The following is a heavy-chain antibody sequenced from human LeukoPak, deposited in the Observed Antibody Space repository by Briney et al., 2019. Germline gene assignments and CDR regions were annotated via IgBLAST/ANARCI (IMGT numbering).Heavy chain of an antibody. J-gene: IGHJ4*02. CDR2: IIPIFGTA. V-gene: IGHV1-69*05. CDR1: GGTFSSYA. CDR3: AREGGDGYNLRAFDY. Sequence: SVKVSCKASGGTFSSYAISWVRQAPGQGLEWMGGIIPIFGTANYAQKFQGRVTITTDESTSTAYMELSSLRSEDTAVYYCAREGGDGYNLRAFDYWGQGTLVTVSS. D-gene: IGHD5-24*01.